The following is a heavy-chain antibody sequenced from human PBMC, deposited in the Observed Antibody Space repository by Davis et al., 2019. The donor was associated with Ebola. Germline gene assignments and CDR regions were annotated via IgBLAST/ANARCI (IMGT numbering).Heavy chain of an antibody. V-gene: IGHV5-51*01. J-gene: IGHJ4*02. CDR2: IFPRDSDT. CDR3: ARQGTTSWDS. CDR1: GNSFTSHW. Sequence: GESLKISCQDSGNSFTSHWIGWVRQMPGKGLEWMGIIFPRDSDTRYSPSFQGQVTISVDKSIRTAYLHWNSLKASDTATYYCARQGTTSWDSWGQGTLVTVSS. D-gene: IGHD2-2*01.